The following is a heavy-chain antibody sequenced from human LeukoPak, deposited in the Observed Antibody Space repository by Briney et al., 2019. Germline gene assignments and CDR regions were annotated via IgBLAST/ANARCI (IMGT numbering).Heavy chain of an antibody. CDR2: TYTSGST. D-gene: IGHD2-15*01. V-gene: IGHV4-4*07. CDR1: GGSISSYY. Sequence: SETLSLTCTVSGGSISSYYWSWIRQPAGKGLDWIVHTYTSGSTNYNPSLKSRVTMSVDTSKNQFSLKLSSVTAADTAVYYCARDGYCSGGSCHGRDGMDVWGQGTTVTVSS. CDR3: ARDGYCSGGSCHGRDGMDV. J-gene: IGHJ6*02.